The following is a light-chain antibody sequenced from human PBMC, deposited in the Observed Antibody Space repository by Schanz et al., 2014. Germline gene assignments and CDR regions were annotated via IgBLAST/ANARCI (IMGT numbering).Light chain of an antibody. CDR3: QHRFNWPWR. Sequence: EIVLTQSPGTLSLSPGERATLSCRASQSVSSGYLAWYQHKPGQAPRLLIYGAYNRATGIPDRFSGSGSGTDFTLTISSLQSDDFAVYYCQHRFNWPWRFGQGTKLEIK. CDR1: QSVSSGY. V-gene: IGKV3D-20*02. CDR2: GAY. J-gene: IGKJ1*01.